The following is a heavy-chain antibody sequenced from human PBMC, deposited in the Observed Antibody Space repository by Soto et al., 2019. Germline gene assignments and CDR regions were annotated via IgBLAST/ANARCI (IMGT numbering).Heavy chain of an antibody. D-gene: IGHD4-17*01. CDR1: GGSINSYY. Sequence: SETLSLTCAVSGGSINSYYWSWIRQPPGKGLEWIGYIYYSGSTNYNPSLKSRVTISVDTSKNQFSLKLSSVTAADTAVYYCARRYGTLFDYWGQGTLVTVSS. CDR3: ARRYGTLFDY. J-gene: IGHJ4*02. V-gene: IGHV4-59*08. CDR2: IYYSGST.